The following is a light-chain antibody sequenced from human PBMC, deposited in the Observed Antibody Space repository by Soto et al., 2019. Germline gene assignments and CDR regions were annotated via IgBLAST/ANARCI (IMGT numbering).Light chain of an antibody. J-gene: IGKJ1*01. CDR1: QSVGSS. Sequence: EIMMTQSPATLSVSPGERATLSCRASQSVGSSLAWYQERPGQTPRLLIFNASTRASGIPTRFSGSGSGADFSIAISGLQSEDFAVYYCQQYNVWWTFGQGTKVE. V-gene: IGKV3-15*01. CDR2: NAS. CDR3: QQYNVWWT.